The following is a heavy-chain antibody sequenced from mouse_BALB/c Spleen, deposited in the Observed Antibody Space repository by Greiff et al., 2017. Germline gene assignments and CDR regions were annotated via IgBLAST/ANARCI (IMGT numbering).Heavy chain of an antibody. CDR2: IRNKANGYTT. V-gene: IGHV7-3*02. CDR3: TRDIRAMDY. D-gene: IGHD2-12*01. J-gene: IGHJ4*01. CDR1: GFNFTDYY. Sequence: EVKLMASGGGLVQPGGSLRLSCATSGFNFTDYYMSWVRQPTGKALEWLGFIRNKANGYTTEYSASVKGRFTISSDNSQSILYLQMNTLSAADDATYYCTRDIRAMDYWGQGTSVTVSS.